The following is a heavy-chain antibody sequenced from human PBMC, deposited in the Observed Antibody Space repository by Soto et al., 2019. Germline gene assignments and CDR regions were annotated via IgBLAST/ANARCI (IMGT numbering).Heavy chain of an antibody. J-gene: IGHJ6*02. V-gene: IGHV3-21*01. CDR3: AREPIDDFWSGPAKGDYYYGMDV. CDR1: GFPFSSYS. Sequence: PGGSLRLSCAASGFPFSSYSMNWVRQAPGKGLEWVSSISSSSSYIYYADSVKGRFTISRDNAKNSLYLQMNSLRAEDTAVYYCAREPIDDFWSGPAKGDYYYGMDVWGQGTTVTVSS. CDR2: ISSSSSYI. D-gene: IGHD3-3*01.